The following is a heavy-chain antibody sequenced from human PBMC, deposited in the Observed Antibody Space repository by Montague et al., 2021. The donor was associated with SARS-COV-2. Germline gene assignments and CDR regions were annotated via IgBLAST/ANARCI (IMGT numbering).Heavy chain of an antibody. V-gene: IGHV6-1*01. D-gene: IGHD6-19*01. J-gene: IGHJ4*02. CDR3: VRYSGWFYFDF. CDR2: TYYRSKWYS. Sequence: CAISGDSVAIDSVTWSWIRQSPAIGLEGLGRTYYRSKWYSDYAPSVRGRLTVNPDASKNEFSLELNYVTPEDTAVYYCVRYSGWFYFDFWGQGTLVTVSS. CDR1: GDSVAIDSVT.